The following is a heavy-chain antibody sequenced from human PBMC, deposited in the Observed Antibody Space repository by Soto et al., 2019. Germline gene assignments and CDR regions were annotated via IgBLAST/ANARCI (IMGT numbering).Heavy chain of an antibody. CDR3: AVGIAGAVDAFDI. J-gene: IGHJ3*02. D-gene: IGHD7-27*01. V-gene: IGHV5-51*01. CDR1: GYRFTSYW. Sequence: EFLKVSVNGSGYRFTSYWIVWVRQMPGKGLEWMGIIYPGDSDTRYSPSLQGQVTISADKSISTAYLQWSSLKASDTAMYYCAVGIAGAVDAFDIWGQGTMVT. CDR2: IYPGDSDT.